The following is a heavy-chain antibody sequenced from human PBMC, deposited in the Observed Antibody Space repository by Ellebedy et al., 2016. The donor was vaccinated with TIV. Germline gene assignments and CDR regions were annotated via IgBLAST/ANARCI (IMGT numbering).Heavy chain of an antibody. V-gene: IGHV3-48*04. J-gene: IGHJ3*02. D-gene: IGHD7-27*01. CDR3: ARDMAWGNERVIDGFDI. CDR2: MSGSTITT. CDR1: GFSFSSYS. Sequence: GESLKISCAASGFSFSSYSMNWVRQAPGKGLEWVSYMSGSTITTYYADSVKGRFTISRDNAKNSLYLQMNSLRAEDTAEYYCARDMAWGNERVIDGFDIWGQGTMVTVSS.